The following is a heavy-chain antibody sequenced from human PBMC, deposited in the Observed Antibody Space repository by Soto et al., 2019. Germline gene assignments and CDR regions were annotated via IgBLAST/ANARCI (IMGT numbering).Heavy chain of an antibody. CDR1: GYTFTRNG. D-gene: IGHD4-4*01. J-gene: IGHJ4*02. CDR2: ISTNSGNT. CDR3: ARDKDYMLDY. Sequence: QVQLVQSGAAVKEPGASVKVSCKPSGYTFTRNGISWVRQAPGQGLEWVGWISTNSGNTDYAQKLQGRVTLTTDTSTNTAYLELRSLRSDDTAVYYCARDKDYMLDYWGQGTLVTVSS. V-gene: IGHV1-18*01.